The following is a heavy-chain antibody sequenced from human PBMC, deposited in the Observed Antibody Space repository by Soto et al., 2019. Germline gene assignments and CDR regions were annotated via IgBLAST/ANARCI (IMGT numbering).Heavy chain of an antibody. CDR2: SNSDGSDT. J-gene: IGHJ4*02. CDR3: ARDRGWSLFDY. Sequence: PGGSLRLSCAASGFTFSSYWMYWVRQAPGKGLVWVSRSNSDGSDTNYADSVKGRFTISRDNAKNTLYLQMNSLRAEDTAVYYCARDRGWSLFDYWGQGTLVTVSS. V-gene: IGHV3-74*01. D-gene: IGHD6-19*01. CDR1: GFTFSSYW.